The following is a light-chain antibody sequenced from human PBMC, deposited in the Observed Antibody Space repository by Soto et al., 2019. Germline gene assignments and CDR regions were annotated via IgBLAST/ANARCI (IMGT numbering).Light chain of an antibody. CDR3: SSYTSSSTPLV. CDR1: SSDVGGYNY. V-gene: IGLV2-14*01. CDR2: DVT. J-gene: IGLJ3*02. Sequence: QSALTQPASLSASPGQSITISCTGTSSDVGGYNYVSWYQQHPGKAPKLMIYDVTNRPSGVSNRFSGSKSGNTASLTISGLQAEDEADYYCSSYTSSSTPLVFGGGTKVTVL.